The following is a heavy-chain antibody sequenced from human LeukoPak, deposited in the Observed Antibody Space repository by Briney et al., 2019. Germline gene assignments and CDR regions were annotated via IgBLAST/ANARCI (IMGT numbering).Heavy chain of an antibody. Sequence: GGSLRLSCAASGFTFSSYAMSWVRQAPGKALECVSAISGSGGSTYYADSVKGRFTISRDNSKNTLYLQMNSLRAEDTAVYYCAKGISSTSCFDYWGQGTLVTVSS. CDR3: AKGISSTSCFDY. V-gene: IGHV3-23*01. D-gene: IGHD2-2*01. J-gene: IGHJ4*02. CDR2: ISGSGGST. CDR1: GFTFSSYA.